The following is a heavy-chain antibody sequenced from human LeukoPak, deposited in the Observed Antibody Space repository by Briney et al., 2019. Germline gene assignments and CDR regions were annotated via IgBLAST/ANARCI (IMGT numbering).Heavy chain of an antibody. CDR2: SIPILGIA. V-gene: IGHV1-69*04. J-gene: IGHJ6*02. CDR3: ARTSVASDAYYYYGMDV. Sequence: ASVKVSCKASGGTFSSYAVSWVRQAPGQGLEWMGRSIPILGIANYAQKFQGRVTITADKSTSTAYMELSSLRSEDTAVYYCARTSVASDAYYYYGMDVWGQGTTVTVSS. CDR1: GGTFSSYA. D-gene: IGHD2-21*02.